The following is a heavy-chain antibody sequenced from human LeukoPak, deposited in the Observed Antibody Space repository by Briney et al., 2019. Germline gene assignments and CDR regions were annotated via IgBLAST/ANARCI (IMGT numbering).Heavy chain of an antibody. Sequence: GSSVKVSSKASGGTFISYAISWVRQAPGQGLGWMGRFIPIFGTANYAQKFQGRVTITTDESTSTAYMELSSLRSEDTAVYYCAREGCSGGSCYFDYWGQGTLVTVSS. D-gene: IGHD2-15*01. CDR2: FIPIFGTA. CDR1: GGTFISYA. J-gene: IGHJ4*02. V-gene: IGHV1-69*05. CDR3: AREGCSGGSCYFDY.